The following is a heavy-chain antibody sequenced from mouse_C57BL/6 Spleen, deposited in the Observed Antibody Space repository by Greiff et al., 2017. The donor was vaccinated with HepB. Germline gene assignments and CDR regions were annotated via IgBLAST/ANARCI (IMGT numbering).Heavy chain of an antibody. CDR3: ARPPIYYDYDGFAY. Sequence: EVHLVESGGDLVKPGGSLKLSCAASGFTFSSYGMSWVRQTPDKRLEWVATISSGGSCTYYPDSVKGRFTISRDNAKNTLYLQMSSLKSEDTAMYYCARPPIYYDYDGFAYWGQGTLVTVSA. J-gene: IGHJ3*01. D-gene: IGHD2-4*01. CDR2: ISSGGSCT. CDR1: GFTFSSYG. V-gene: IGHV5-6*01.